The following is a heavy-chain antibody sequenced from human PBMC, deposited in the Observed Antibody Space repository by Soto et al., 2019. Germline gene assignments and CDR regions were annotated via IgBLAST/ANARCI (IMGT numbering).Heavy chain of an antibody. Sequence: SVKVSCKASGGTFSSYAISWVRQAPGQGLEWMGGIIPIFGTANYAQKFQGRVTITADESTSTAYMELCSLRSEDTAVYYCANNPLGAPGAFDIWGQGTMVTVSS. V-gene: IGHV1-69*13. D-gene: IGHD3-16*01. CDR1: GGTFSSYA. J-gene: IGHJ3*02. CDR3: ANNPLGAPGAFDI. CDR2: IIPIFGTA.